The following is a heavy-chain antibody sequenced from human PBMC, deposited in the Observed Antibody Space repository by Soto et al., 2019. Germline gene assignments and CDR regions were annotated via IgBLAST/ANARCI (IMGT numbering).Heavy chain of an antibody. D-gene: IGHD3-22*01. V-gene: IGHV1-18*01. J-gene: IGHJ4*02. CDR2: ISAYNGNT. Sequence: ASVKVSCKASGYTFTSYGISWVRQAPGQGLEWMGWISAYNGNTNYAQKLQGRVTMTTDTSTSTAYMELRSLRSDDTAVYYCAIYRRAVFYYDSSGYPDYWGQGTRVTVSS. CDR3: AIYRRAVFYYDSSGYPDY. CDR1: GYTFTSYG.